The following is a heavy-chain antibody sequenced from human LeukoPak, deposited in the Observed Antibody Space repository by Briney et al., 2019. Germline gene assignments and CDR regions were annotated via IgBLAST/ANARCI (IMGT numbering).Heavy chain of an antibody. Sequence: GGSLGLSCVGSGFSFRDYAIHWVRQAPGKGLEYVSVINRDGRITYYADSVKGRFTMSRDNSKNTVYLQMGSLRSEDMAVYYCTRDGGSFCDFDYWGQGALVTVSS. D-gene: IGHD1-26*01. CDR2: INRDGRIT. J-gene: IGHJ4*02. CDR3: TRDGGSFCDFDY. CDR1: GFSFRDYA. V-gene: IGHV3-64*02.